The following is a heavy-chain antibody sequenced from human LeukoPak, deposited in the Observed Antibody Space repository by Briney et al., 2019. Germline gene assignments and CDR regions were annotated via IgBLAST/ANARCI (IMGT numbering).Heavy chain of an antibody. CDR3: ARWGRYYYDSSGYSPFDY. CDR2: INPNSGGT. D-gene: IGHD3-22*01. V-gene: IGHV1-2*02. J-gene: IGHJ4*02. CDR1: GYTFTGYY. Sequence: ASVKVSCKASGYTFTGYYMHWVRQAPGQGLEWMGWINPNSGGTNYAQKFQGRVTMTRDTSISTAYMELSRLRSDDTAVYYCARWGRYYYDSSGYSPFDYWGQGTLVTVSS.